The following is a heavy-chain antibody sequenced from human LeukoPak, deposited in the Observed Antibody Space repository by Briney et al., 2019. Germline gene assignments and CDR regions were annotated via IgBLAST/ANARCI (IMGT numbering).Heavy chain of an antibody. CDR1: GYTFPSYG. CDR2: INPYNGNT. D-gene: IGHD6-13*01. Sequence: ASVKVSCKASGYTFPSYGISWVRQSPGQGLEWMGWINPYNGNTNYAQKLQGRVTMTTDTSTSTAYMELRSLRSDDTAVYYCARVAAADYFVYWGQGTLVTVSS. J-gene: IGHJ4*02. V-gene: IGHV1-18*01. CDR3: ARVAAADYFVY.